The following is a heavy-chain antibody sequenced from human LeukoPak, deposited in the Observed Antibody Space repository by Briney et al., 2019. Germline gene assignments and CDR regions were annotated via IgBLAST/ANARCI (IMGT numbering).Heavy chain of an antibody. D-gene: IGHD4-23*01. CDR3: ARRDGCGGNLNY. J-gene: IGHJ4*02. CDR2: IYYSGST. CDR1: GGSISSSSYY. Sequence: SETLSLTCTVSGGSISSSSYYWGWIRQPPGKGLEWIGSIYYSGSTYYNPSLKSRVTISVDTSKNQFSLKLSSVTAAVTAVYYCARRDGCGGNLNYWGQGTLVTVSS. V-gene: IGHV4-39*01.